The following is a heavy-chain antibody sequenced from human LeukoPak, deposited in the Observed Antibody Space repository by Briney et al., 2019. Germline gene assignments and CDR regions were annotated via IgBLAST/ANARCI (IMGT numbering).Heavy chain of an antibody. J-gene: IGHJ4*02. CDR2: ISASGGST. CDR1: GFTFSSSA. V-gene: IGHV3-23*01. D-gene: IGHD1-26*01. Sequence: GGSLRLSCAASGFTFSSSAMSWVRQVPGKGLEWVSGISASGGSTYYADSVRGRFTISRDNSKNTLYVQMNSLRAEDTAVYFCAKYSGSYYYPPNWDSWGQGTLVTVSS. CDR3: AKYSGSYYYPPNWDS.